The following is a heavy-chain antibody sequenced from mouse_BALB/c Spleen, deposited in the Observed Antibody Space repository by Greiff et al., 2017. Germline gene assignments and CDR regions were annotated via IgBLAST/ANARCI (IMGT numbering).Heavy chain of an antibody. V-gene: IGHV5-9-4*01. J-gene: IGHJ3*01. Sequence: EVQRVESGGGLVKPGGSLKLSCAASGFTFSSYAMSWVRQSPEKRLEWVAEISSGGSYTYYPDTVTGRFTISRDNAKNTLYLEMSSLRSEDTAMYYCARDRGNYEFAYWGQGTLVTVSA. CDR3: ARDRGNYEFAY. D-gene: IGHD2-1*01. CDR1: GFTFSSYA. CDR2: ISSGGSYT.